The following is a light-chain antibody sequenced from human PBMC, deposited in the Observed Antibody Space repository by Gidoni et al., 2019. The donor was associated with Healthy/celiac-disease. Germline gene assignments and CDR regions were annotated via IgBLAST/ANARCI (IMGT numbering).Light chain of an antibody. CDR2: WAS. Sequence: DIVMTQSPDSLAVSLGERATINRKSSQSVLYSSNNKNYLAWYQQKPGQPPKLLIYWASTRESGVPDRFSGSGSGTDFTLTISSLQAEDVAVYYCQQYYSTPITFXHXTKVDIK. CDR1: QSVLYSSNNKNY. V-gene: IGKV4-1*01. J-gene: IGKJ3*01. CDR3: QQYYSTPIT.